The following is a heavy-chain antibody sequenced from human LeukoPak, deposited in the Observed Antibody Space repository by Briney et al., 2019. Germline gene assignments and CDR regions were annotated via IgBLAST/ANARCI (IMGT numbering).Heavy chain of an antibody. V-gene: IGHV3-21*01. D-gene: IGHD4-17*01. CDR2: ISSSSSYI. CDR3: ARGVGSVIWLCGDYEDAFDI. Sequence: GGSLRLSCAASGFTFSSYSMNWVRQAPGKGLEWVSSISSSSSYIYYADSVKGRFTISRDNAKNSLYLQMNSLRAEDTAVYYCARGVGSVIWLCGDYEDAFDIWGQGTMVTVSS. CDR1: GFTFSSYS. J-gene: IGHJ3*02.